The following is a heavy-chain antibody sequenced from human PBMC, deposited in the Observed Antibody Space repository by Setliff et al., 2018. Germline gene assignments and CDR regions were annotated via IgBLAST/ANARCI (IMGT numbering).Heavy chain of an antibody. CDR3: STGPRDSRNYLNWIGH. CDR1: GITFKNAW. V-gene: IGHV3-15*01. Sequence: PGVSLRLSCAVSGITFKNAWMTWVRQSPGKGLEWVGRIKSKSEGEARDYAAPVKGRFTISRDDSKQIVYLQMNSLKIEDTAVYYCSTGPRDSRNYLNWIGHWGQGAQVTVSS. D-gene: IGHD3-22*01. CDR2: IKSKSEGEAR. J-gene: IGHJ5*02.